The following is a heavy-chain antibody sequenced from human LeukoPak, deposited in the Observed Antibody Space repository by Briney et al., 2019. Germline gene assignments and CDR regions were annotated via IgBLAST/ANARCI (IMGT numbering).Heavy chain of an antibody. CDR2: IYSGGST. D-gene: IGHD5-18*01. J-gene: IGHJ4*02. CDR3: ARESDTAMGIDY. V-gene: IGHV3-53*01. Sequence: TGGSLRLSCAASGFTVSSNYMSWVRQAPGKGLEWVSVIYSGGSTYYADSVKGRFTISRDNSKNTLYLQMNSLRAEDTAVYYCARESDTAMGIDYWGQGTLVTVSS. CDR1: GFTVSSNY.